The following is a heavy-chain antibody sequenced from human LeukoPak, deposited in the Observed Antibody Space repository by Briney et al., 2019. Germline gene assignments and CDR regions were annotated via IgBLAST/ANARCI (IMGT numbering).Heavy chain of an antibody. J-gene: IGHJ5*02. CDR1: GYTFTGYY. Sequence: ASVKASCKASGYTFTGYYVHWVRQAPGRGLEWMGWINPNTGGTNYAQKFQGRVTMTKDTSTNAAYMELNKLTSDDTAVYYCGRGNKSFDPWGQGTLVTVSS. V-gene: IGHV1-2*02. CDR3: GRGNKSFDP. CDR2: INPNTGGT.